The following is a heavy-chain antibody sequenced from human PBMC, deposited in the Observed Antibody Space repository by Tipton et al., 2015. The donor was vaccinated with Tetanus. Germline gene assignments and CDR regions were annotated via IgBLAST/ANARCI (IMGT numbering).Heavy chain of an antibody. J-gene: IGHJ4*02. Sequence: GLVKPSETLSLTCTVSGGSIYNYYWTWARQSPGKAPEWIGYISDSGTTNYNPSLQSRVTIIVDTSRNQFSLKVTSLTAADTAVYYCARRGGRQQMLPKYLDYWGKGTLVTVSS. CDR2: ISDSGTT. CDR1: GGSIYNYY. CDR3: ARRGGRQQMLPKYLDY. D-gene: IGHD6-13*01. V-gene: IGHV4-59*01.